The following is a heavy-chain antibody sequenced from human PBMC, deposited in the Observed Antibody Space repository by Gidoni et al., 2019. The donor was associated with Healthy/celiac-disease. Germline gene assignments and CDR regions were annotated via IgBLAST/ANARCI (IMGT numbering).Heavy chain of an antibody. V-gene: IGHV1-8*01. J-gene: IGHJ2*01. Sequence: QVQLVQSGAEVKKPGASVKVSCKASGCTFTRYDINWVRQATGQGLEWMGWMNPNSGNTGYAQKFQGRVTMTRNTSISTAYMELSSLRSEDTAVYYCASYCSGGSCYSGGDWYFDLWGRGTLVTVSS. CDR1: GCTFTRYD. D-gene: IGHD2-15*01. CDR3: ASYCSGGSCYSGGDWYFDL. CDR2: MNPNSGNT.